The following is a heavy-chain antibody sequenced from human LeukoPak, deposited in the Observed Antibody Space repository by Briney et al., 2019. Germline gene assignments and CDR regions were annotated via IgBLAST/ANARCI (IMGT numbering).Heavy chain of an antibody. J-gene: IGHJ6*02. D-gene: IGHD3-10*01. CDR1: GGSISSGGYY. CDR2: IYYSGST. V-gene: IGHV4-61*08. CDR3: ARDLGVKSGSGSYYYYYYGMDV. Sequence: SETLSLTCTVSGGSISSGGYYWSWIRQPPGKGLEWIGYIYYSGSTNYNPSLKSRVTISVDTSKNQFSLKLSSVTAADTAVYYCARDLGVKSGSGSYYYYYYGMDVWGQGTTVTVSS.